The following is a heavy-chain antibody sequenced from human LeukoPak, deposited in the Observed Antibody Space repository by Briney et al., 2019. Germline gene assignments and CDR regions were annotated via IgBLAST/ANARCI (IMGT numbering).Heavy chain of an antibody. CDR1: GYTFTSYD. V-gene: IGHV1-8*03. Sequence: ASVKVSCKASGYTFTSYDINWVRQATGQGLEWMGWMNPNSGNTGYAQKLQGRVTITRNTSISTACMELSSLRSEDTAVYYCARGVRYYYYYYYMDVWGKGTTVTVSS. CDR2: MNPNSGNT. CDR3: ARGVRYYYYYYYMDV. D-gene: IGHD3-3*01. J-gene: IGHJ6*03.